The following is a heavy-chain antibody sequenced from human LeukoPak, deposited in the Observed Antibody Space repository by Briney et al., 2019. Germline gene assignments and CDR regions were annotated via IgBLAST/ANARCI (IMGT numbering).Heavy chain of an antibody. Sequence: PGGSQRLFCAVSVYTDSTNYMNWVRRARGKGLEWVTDKYNGGYHNHADSVKGRFTISIDNSKNTLYLQMNSLRPEDTAVYYCACESPVAGYGAIDSWGQGTLVTVSS. CDR3: ACESPVAGYGAIDS. J-gene: IGHJ4*02. D-gene: IGHD6-19*01. V-gene: IGHV3-66*01. CDR2: KYNGGYH. CDR1: VYTDSTNY.